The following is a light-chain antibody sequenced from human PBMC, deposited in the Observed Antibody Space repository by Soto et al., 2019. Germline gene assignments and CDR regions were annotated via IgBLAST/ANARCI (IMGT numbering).Light chain of an antibody. CDR1: QSVSSSY. V-gene: IGKV3-20*01. J-gene: IGKJ3*01. Sequence: ESVLTQSPGTLSFSPGERATLSCRASQSVSSSYLAGYQQKPGQAPRRLIYGASSKATGIPDRFSGSGSGTDFTLTISRLEPENFAVYYCQQYGSSHTFGPGTKVDIQ. CDR3: QQYGSSHT. CDR2: GAS.